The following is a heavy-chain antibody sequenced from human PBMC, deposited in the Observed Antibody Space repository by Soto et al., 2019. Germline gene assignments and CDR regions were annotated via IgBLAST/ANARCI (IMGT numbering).Heavy chain of an antibody. V-gene: IGHV4-30-2*01. CDR1: GGSISSGGYS. D-gene: IGHD3-9*01. CDR2: IYHSGST. CDR3: ARVFDILTGYRDTWFDP. Sequence: SETLSLTCAVSGGSISSGGYSWSWIRQPPGKGLEWIGYIYHSGSTYYNPSLKSRVTISVDRSKNQFSLKLSSVTAADTAVYYCARVFDILTGYRDTWFDPWGQGTLVTVSS. J-gene: IGHJ5*02.